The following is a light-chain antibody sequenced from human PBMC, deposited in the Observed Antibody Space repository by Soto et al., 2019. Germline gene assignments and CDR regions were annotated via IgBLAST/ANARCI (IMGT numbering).Light chain of an antibody. Sequence: EVVLTQSPATLSLSPGERATHSCRASQSVDNYLAWYQQKPGQPPRLLIYDASNRAAGIPARFSGSGSGTDFTLTISSLEPEDFAVYYCQQRKIWPPLTFGQGTRLDIK. CDR3: QQRKIWPPLT. V-gene: IGKV3-11*01. CDR2: DAS. CDR1: QSVDNY. J-gene: IGKJ5*01.